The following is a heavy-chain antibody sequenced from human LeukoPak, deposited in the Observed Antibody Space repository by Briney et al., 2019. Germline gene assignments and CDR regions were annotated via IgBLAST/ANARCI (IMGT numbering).Heavy chain of an antibody. J-gene: IGHJ6*02. V-gene: IGHV4-59*08. D-gene: IGHD3-10*01. Sequence: SETLSLTCTVSGGSISSYYWSWIRQPPGKGLEWIGYIYYSGSTNYNPSLKSRVTISVDTSKNQFSLKLSSVTAADTAVYYCARLRGSGSRGSYYYYGMDVWGQGTTVTVSS. CDR2: IYYSGST. CDR1: GGSISSYY. CDR3: ARLRGSGSRGSYYYYGMDV.